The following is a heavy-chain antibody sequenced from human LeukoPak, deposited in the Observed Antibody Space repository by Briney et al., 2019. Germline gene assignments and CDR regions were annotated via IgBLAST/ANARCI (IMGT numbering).Heavy chain of an antibody. CDR1: VYTFTSYG. D-gene: IGHD1-26*01. V-gene: IGHV1-18*01. CDR2: VSAYNGNT. CDR3: ARRGGSYSHSDF. Sequence: ASVKVSCKSSVYTFTSYGIISVRQAPGQGLEWIGWVSAYNGNTDYTQKLQDRVTMTTDTSTSTPYMELRSLRSDDTAVYYCARRGGSYSHSDFWGQGTLVTVSS. J-gene: IGHJ4*02.